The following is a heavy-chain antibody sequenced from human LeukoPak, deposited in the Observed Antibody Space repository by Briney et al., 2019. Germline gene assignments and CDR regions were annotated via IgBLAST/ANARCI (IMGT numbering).Heavy chain of an antibody. CDR1: GFTFSNAW. J-gene: IGHJ1*01. Sequence: PGGSLRLSCAASGFTFSNAWMSWVRQAPGKGLEWVGRIKSKTDGGTTDYAAPVKGRFTISRDDSKSIAYLQMNSLKTEDTAVYYCTRWEYSSGPEYFQHWGQGTLVTVSS. D-gene: IGHD6-19*01. CDR2: IKSKTDGGTT. V-gene: IGHV3-15*01. CDR3: TRWEYSSGPEYFQH.